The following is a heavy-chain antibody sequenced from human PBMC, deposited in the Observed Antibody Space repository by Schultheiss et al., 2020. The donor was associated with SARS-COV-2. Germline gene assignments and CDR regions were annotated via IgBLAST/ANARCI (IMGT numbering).Heavy chain of an antibody. J-gene: IGHJ6*02. Sequence: ASVKVSCKASGYTFTSYGISWVRQAPGQGLEWMGWISASGGDTNYAQKFQGRVTMTRETSISTASMELSRLRSDVTAVYYCAREMVGATAGGMDVWGQGTTVTVAS. CDR3: AREMVGATAGGMDV. CDR1: GYTFTSYG. V-gene: IGHV1-18*01. CDR2: ISASGGDT. D-gene: IGHD1-26*01.